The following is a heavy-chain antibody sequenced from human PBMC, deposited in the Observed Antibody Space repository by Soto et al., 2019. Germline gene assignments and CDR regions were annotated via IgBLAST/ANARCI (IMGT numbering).Heavy chain of an antibody. V-gene: IGHV1-69*13. D-gene: IGHD2-21*02. CDR3: ARDEAYCGGDCYSNYYHGMDV. J-gene: IGHJ6*02. Sequence: SVKASCKASGGTFSGYAISWVRQAPGQGLEWMGGIIPIFGTANYAQKFQGRVTITADESTSTAYMELSSLRSEDTAVYYCARDEAYCGGDCYSNYYHGMDVWGQGTTVTVSS. CDR1: GGTFSGYA. CDR2: IIPIFGTA.